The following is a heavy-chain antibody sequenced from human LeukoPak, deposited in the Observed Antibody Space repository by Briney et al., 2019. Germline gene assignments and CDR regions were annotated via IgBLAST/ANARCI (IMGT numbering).Heavy chain of an antibody. D-gene: IGHD1-26*01. Sequence: GGSLRLSCAASGFTFSSYSMNWVRQAPGKGLEWVSSISSSSSYIYYADSVKGRFTISRDNSKNTLNLQMNSLRAEDTAVYYCATSKYSGSYWGQGTLVTVPS. CDR2: ISSSSSYI. CDR3: ATSKYSGSY. J-gene: IGHJ4*02. V-gene: IGHV3-21*04. CDR1: GFTFSSYS.